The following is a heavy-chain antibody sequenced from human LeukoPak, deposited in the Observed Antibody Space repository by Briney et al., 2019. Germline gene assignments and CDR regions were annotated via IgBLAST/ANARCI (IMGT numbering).Heavy chain of an antibody. J-gene: IGHJ4*02. D-gene: IGHD2-2*01. CDR3: ARDRYCSSSSCYPLDY. CDR2: INADGSST. Sequence: GGSLRLSCAASGFTFSNYWMHWVRQAPGKGLVWVSRINADGSSTSYADSVKGRFTTSRDNAKSTLYLEMTSLRAEDTAVYYCARDRYCSSSSCYPLDYWGQGTLVTVSS. V-gene: IGHV3-74*01. CDR1: GFTFSNYW.